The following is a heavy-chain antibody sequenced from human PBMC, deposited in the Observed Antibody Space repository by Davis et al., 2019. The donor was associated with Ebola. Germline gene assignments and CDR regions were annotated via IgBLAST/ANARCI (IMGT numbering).Heavy chain of an antibody. J-gene: IGHJ6*04. CDR2: ISSSSSTI. D-gene: IGHD3-22*01. CDR3: AREGWKYYYDSSGYHTYYGMDV. V-gene: IGHV3-48*02. Sequence: GGSLRLSCAASGFVFSSYVMSWVRRAPGKGLEWVSYISSSSSTIYYADSVKGRFTISRDNAKNSLYLQMNSLRDEDTAVYYCAREGWKYYYDSSGYHTYYGMDVWGKGTTVTVSS. CDR1: GFVFSSYV.